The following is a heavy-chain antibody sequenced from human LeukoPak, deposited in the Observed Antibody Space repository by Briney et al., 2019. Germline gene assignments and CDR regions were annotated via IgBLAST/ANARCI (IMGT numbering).Heavy chain of an antibody. V-gene: IGHV1-69*13. CDR3: AREGHRYDILTGKGICDY. Sequence: SVKVSCKASGGTFSSYAISWVRQAPGQGLEWMGGIIPIFGTANYAQKFQGRVTITADESTSTAYMELSSLRSEDTAVYYCAREGHRYDILTGKGICDYWGQGTLVTVSS. D-gene: IGHD3-9*01. J-gene: IGHJ4*02. CDR1: GGTFSSYA. CDR2: IIPIFGTA.